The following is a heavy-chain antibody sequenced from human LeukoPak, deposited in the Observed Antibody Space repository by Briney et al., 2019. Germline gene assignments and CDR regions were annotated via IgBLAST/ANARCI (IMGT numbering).Heavy chain of an antibody. Sequence: GESLKISCKGSGYSFNTYWIGWVRQMPGKGLEWMGIIYPGDSDTRYSPSFQGQVTISADKSISTAYLQWSSLKASDTAIYYCVRPRGMAVAEYYFDYWGQGTLVTVSS. V-gene: IGHV5-51*01. J-gene: IGHJ4*02. CDR3: VRPRGMAVAEYYFDY. CDR1: GYSFNTYW. CDR2: IYPGDSDT. D-gene: IGHD6-19*01.